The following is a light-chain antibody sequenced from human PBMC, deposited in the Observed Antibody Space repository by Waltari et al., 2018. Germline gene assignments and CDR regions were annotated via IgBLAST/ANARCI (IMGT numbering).Light chain of an antibody. V-gene: IGLV1-44*01. J-gene: IGLJ3*02. Sequence: QSVLTQPPSASGTPGQRVTISCSGGTSNTGNNHEHWYQHLPGTAPKLLIHSNDERPSGVPDRFSGSKSGTSASLAISGLQSEDEVDYFCATWDDSLGGPVFGGGTKLTVL. CDR3: ATWDDSLGGPV. CDR1: TSNTGNNH. CDR2: SND.